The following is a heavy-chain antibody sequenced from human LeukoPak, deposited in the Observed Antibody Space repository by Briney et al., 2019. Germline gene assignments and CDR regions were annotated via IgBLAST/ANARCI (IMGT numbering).Heavy chain of an antibody. CDR1: GFTFSSYA. V-gene: IGHV3-23*01. CDR2: ISGSGGST. Sequence: GGSLRLSCAASGFTFSSYAMSWVRQAPGKGLEWVSAISGSGGSTYYADSVKGRFTISRDNSENTLYLQMNSLRAEDAAVYYCAKGSSGLFDYWGQGTLVTVSS. J-gene: IGHJ4*02. D-gene: IGHD3-10*01. CDR3: AKGSSGLFDY.